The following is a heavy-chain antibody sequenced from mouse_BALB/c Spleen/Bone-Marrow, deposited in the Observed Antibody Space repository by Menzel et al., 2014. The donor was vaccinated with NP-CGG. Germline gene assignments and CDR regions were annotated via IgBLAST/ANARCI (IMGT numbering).Heavy chain of an antibody. J-gene: IGHJ1*01. Sequence: VQLQQPGAELVKPGASVKLSCSASGFNIKDTYMHWVKQRPEQGLEWIGRIDPANGNTEYDPKFQDKATITADTSSNTVDLQLSSLTFEDTAVYYCARQEFAIYWYFDVWGAGTTVTVSS. D-gene: IGHD1-3*01. V-gene: IGHV14-3*02. CDR2: IDPANGNT. CDR3: ARQEFAIYWYFDV. CDR1: GFNIKDTY.